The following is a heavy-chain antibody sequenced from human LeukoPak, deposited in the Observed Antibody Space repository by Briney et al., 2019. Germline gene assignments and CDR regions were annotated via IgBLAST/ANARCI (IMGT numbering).Heavy chain of an antibody. J-gene: IGHJ3*02. CDR2: ITSSNNYI. CDR3: ASKGSRSDRPVLLIPEDAFDI. V-gene: IGHV3-21*01. CDR1: GFTFSSYS. Sequence: PGGSLRLSCAASGFTFSSYSMNWVRQAPGKGLEWVSSITSSNNYIYYGDSVKGRFTISRDDAKNSLFLQMNSLRAEDTATYYCASKGSRSDRPVLLIPEDAFDIWGQGTMVTVSS. D-gene: IGHD3-10*01.